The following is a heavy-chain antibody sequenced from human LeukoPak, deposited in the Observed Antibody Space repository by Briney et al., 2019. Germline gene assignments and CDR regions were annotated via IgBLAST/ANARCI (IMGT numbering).Heavy chain of an antibody. V-gene: IGHV3-9*01. CDR3: AKGSVAARVYYFDY. Sequence: GGSLRLSCAASGFTFDDYAMHWVRQPPGKGLEWVSGISWNSGSIGYADSVKGRFTISRDNAKNSLYLQMNSLRAEDTALYYCAKGSVAARVYYFDYWGQGTLVTVSS. J-gene: IGHJ4*02. CDR2: ISWNSGSI. D-gene: IGHD6-19*01. CDR1: GFTFDDYA.